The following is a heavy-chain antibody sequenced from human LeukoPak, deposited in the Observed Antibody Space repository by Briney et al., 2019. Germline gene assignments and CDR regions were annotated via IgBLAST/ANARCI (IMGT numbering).Heavy chain of an antibody. D-gene: IGHD6-6*01. V-gene: IGHV4-59*01. CDR3: ARERIPYSSSPGAFDI. CDR1: GGSISSYY. CDR2: IYYSGST. Sequence: PWETLSLTCTVSGGSISSYYWSWIRQPPGKGLEWIGYIYYSGSTNYNPSLKSRVTISVDTSKNQFSLKLSSVTAADTAVYYCARERIPYSSSPGAFDIWGQGTMVTVSS. J-gene: IGHJ3*02.